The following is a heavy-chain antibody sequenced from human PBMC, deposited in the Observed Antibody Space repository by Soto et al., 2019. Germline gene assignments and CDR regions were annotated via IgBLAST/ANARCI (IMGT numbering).Heavy chain of an antibody. CDR3: AKGPINYDFWSGYLWFAY. D-gene: IGHD3-3*01. V-gene: IGHV3-23*01. CDR1: GFTFSTYA. CDR2: ISGSGGST. J-gene: IGHJ4*02. Sequence: QPGGSLRLSCVASGFTFSTYAMSWVRQAPGKGLEWVSVISGSGGSTYYADSVKGRFTISRDNSKNTLYLQMNSLRADDTAVYYCAKGPINYDFWSGYLWFAYWGQGTLVTVSS.